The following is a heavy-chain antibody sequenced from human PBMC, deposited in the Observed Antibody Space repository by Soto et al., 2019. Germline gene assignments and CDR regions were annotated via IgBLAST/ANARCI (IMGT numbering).Heavy chain of an antibody. CDR2: ISSSSTTI. Sequence: GGSLRLSCAASGFSIGTYSMNWVRQAPGKGLEWLSYISSSSTTIYYADSVKGRFTISRDIAKNSLYLQMNSLRDEDTALYYCVKVPWDCWGQGTLVTVSS. CDR3: VKVPWDC. J-gene: IGHJ4*02. CDR1: GFSIGTYS. V-gene: IGHV3-48*02.